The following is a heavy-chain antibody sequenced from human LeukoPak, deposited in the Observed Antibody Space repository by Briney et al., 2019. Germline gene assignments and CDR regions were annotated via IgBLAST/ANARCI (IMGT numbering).Heavy chain of an antibody. CDR2: LYYSGST. J-gene: IGHJ2*01. CDR3: ARDHGGYYWYFDL. V-gene: IGHV4-59*01. CDR1: GGSISSYY. D-gene: IGHD4-23*01. Sequence: SETLSLTCTVSGGSISSYYWSWIRQPPGKGLEWVGYLYYSGSTNYNPSLKSRVTISVDTSKNQFSLKLSSVTAADTAVYYCARDHGGYYWYFDLWGRGTLVPVSS.